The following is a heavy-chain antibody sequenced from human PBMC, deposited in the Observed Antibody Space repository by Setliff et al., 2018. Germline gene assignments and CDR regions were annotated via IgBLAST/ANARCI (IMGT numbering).Heavy chain of an antibody. D-gene: IGHD2-15*01. V-gene: IGHV4-59*01. CDR2: IYYSGST. CDR1: RGSFSNFY. Sequence: PSETLSLTCAADRGSFSNFYLTWIRQSPGKGLEWIGSIYYSGSTNYNPSLKSRVTISVDTSKNQFSLILSSVTAADTAVYYCASERESASRQTYFDYWGQGTLVTVSS. CDR3: ASERESASRQTYFDY. J-gene: IGHJ4*02.